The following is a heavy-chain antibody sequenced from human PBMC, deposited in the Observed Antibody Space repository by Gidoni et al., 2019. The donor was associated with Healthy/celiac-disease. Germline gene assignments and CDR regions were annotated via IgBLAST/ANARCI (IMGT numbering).Heavy chain of an antibody. CDR1: GFTFSRYW. J-gene: IGHJ4*02. Sequence: EVQLVESGGGLVQPGGSLRLSCAASGFTFSRYWMGWVRQAPGKGLGWVANIKQDGSGKYYVDSVKGRFTISRDNAKNSLYLQMNSLRAEDTAVYYCARDLWSQWELPSFDYWGQGTLVTVSS. CDR2: IKQDGSGK. D-gene: IGHD1-26*01. CDR3: ARDLWSQWELPSFDY. V-gene: IGHV3-7*01.